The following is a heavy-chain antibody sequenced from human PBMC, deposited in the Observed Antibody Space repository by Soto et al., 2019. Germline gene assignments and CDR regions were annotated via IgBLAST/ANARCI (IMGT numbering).Heavy chain of an antibody. CDR3: ARAYYDSSGYYYHTPGNWFDP. V-gene: IGHV4-30-2*01. D-gene: IGHD3-22*01. CDR1: GGSISSGGYS. CDR2: IYHSGST. Sequence: PSETLSLTCAVSGGSISSGGYSWSWIRQPPGKGLEWIGYIYHSGSTYYNPSLKSRVTISVDRSKNQFSLKLSSVTAADTAVYYCARAYYDSSGYYYHTPGNWFDPWGQGTLVTVSS. J-gene: IGHJ5*02.